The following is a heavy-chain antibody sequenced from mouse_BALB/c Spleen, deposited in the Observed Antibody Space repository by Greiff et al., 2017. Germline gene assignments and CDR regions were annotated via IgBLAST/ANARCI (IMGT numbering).Heavy chain of an antibody. D-gene: IGHD1-2*01. J-gene: IGHJ2*01. Sequence: EVQLQESGPGLVKPSQSLSLTCTVTGYSITSDYAWNWIRQFPGNKLEWMGYISYSGSTSYNPSLKSRISITRDTSKNQFFLQLNSVTTEDTATYYCARLGVITTATYFDYWGQGTTLTVSS. V-gene: IGHV3-2*02. CDR3: ARLGVITTATYFDY. CDR2: ISYSGST. CDR1: GYSITSDYA.